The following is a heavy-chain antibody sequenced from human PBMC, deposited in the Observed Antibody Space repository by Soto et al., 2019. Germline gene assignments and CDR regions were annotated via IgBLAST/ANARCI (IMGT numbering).Heavy chain of an antibody. D-gene: IGHD3-16*01. Sequence: QLQLQESGSGLVKPSQTLSLTCAVSGGSISSGGYSWSWIRQPPGKGLEWIGYIYHSGSTYYNPSLKGRVTRSVDRSKNQFSLELSSVAAADRVVYYCARGGGYTFDYWGQGTLVTVSS. CDR1: GGSISSGGYS. CDR3: ARGGGYTFDY. CDR2: IYHSGST. V-gene: IGHV4-30-2*01. J-gene: IGHJ4*02.